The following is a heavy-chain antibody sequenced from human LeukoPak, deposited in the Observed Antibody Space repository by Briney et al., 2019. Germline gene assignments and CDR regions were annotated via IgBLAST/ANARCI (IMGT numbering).Heavy chain of an antibody. CDR1: GFTFSSYA. CDR2: ISGSGGST. Sequence: PGGSLRLSCAASGFTFSSYAMSWVRKAPGKGLEWVSAISGSGGSTYYADSVKGRFTISRGNSKNTLYLQMNSLRAEDTAVYYCARDTPYDEAAATDYWGQGTLVTVSS. V-gene: IGHV3-23*01. J-gene: IGHJ4*02. CDR3: ARDTPYDEAAATDY. D-gene: IGHD6-13*01.